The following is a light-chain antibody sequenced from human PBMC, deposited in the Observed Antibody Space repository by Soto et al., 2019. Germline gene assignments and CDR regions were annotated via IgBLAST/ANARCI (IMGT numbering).Light chain of an antibody. Sequence: QSVLAQPPSASGTPGQRVTISCSGSSSNIESNTVTWYQQLPGTAPKLVIYSNYDRPSGVPDRFSGSTSGTSASLVIRGFQSGDEADYYCAAWDDILNGYVFGGGTKVTVL. CDR1: SSNIESNT. J-gene: IGLJ1*01. V-gene: IGLV1-44*01. CDR3: AAWDDILNGYV. CDR2: SNY.